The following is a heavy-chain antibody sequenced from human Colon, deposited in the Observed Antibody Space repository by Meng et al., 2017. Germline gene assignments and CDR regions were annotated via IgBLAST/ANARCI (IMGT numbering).Heavy chain of an antibody. Sequence: GESLKISCAASGFTFSSYSMNWVRQAPGKGLEWVSSISSSSSYIYYADSVKGRSTISRDNAKNSLYLQMNSLRAEDTAVYYCARDSGLGYCSGGSCYYYYGMDVWGQGTTVTVSS. J-gene: IGHJ6*02. D-gene: IGHD2-15*01. CDR3: ARDSGLGYCSGGSCYYYYGMDV. V-gene: IGHV3-21*01. CDR1: GFTFSSYS. CDR2: ISSSSSYI.